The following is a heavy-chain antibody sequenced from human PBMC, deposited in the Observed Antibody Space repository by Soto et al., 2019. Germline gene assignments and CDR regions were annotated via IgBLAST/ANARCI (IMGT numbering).Heavy chain of an antibody. J-gene: IGHJ4*02. V-gene: IGHV1-3*01. D-gene: IGHD3-9*01. CDR2: INAGNGNT. Sequence: GGSVQVSCKASGYTFTSYAMHWVRQAPGQRLEWMGWINAGNGNTKYSQKFQGRVTITRDTSASTAYMELSSLRSEDTAVYYCAKDNDTLTRTFEYWGQGTLFTVSS. CDR3: AKDNDTLTRTFEY. CDR1: GYTFTSYA.